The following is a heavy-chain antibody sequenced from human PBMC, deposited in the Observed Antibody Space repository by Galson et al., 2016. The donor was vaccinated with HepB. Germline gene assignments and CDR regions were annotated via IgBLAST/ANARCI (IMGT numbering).Heavy chain of an antibody. CDR2: IIPFFGAA. V-gene: IGHV1-69*13. J-gene: IGHJ6*02. CDR3: AREESYCSGTSCPDYYYYYYGMDV. D-gene: IGHD2-2*01. Sequence: SVKVSCKASGGTFSSYVISWVRLAPGEGLEWMGGIIPFFGAAHCAQKFRGRVTITADESTSTAYMELSSLSSEDTAVYFCAREESYCSGTSCPDYYYYYYGMDVWGQGTTVTVSS. CDR1: GGTFSSYV.